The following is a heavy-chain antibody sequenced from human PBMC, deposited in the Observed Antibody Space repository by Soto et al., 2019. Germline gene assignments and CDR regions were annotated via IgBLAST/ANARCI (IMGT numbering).Heavy chain of an antibody. CDR3: TTDTRWAVAGSPTQDY. D-gene: IGHD6-19*01. Sequence: EVHLVESGGGLVKPGGSLRLSCAASGFTLSNAWMIWVRQAPGKGLEWVGRIKTKTEGGTTDYAAPVKGRFTISRDDSKNTLNLQMNSLKTEDTAVYYCTTDTRWAVAGSPTQDYWGQGTLVTVSS. CDR1: GFTLSNAW. CDR2: IKTKTEGGTT. J-gene: IGHJ4*02. V-gene: IGHV3-15*07.